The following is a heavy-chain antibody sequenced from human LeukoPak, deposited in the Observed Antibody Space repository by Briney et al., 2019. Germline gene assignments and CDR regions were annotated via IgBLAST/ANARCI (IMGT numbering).Heavy chain of an antibody. CDR1: GFTFSTYA. Sequence: GGSLRLSCAASGFTFSTYAIHWVRQAPGKGLEWVSSISTSSRYIYYKDSVRGRFTISRDDAKNSLYLEMNSLRAEDTAVYYCARADCSSSTCYLRRSWFDPWGQGTLVTVSS. CDR2: ISTSSRYI. CDR3: ARADCSSSTCYLRRSWFDP. V-gene: IGHV3-21*01. J-gene: IGHJ5*02. D-gene: IGHD2-2*01.